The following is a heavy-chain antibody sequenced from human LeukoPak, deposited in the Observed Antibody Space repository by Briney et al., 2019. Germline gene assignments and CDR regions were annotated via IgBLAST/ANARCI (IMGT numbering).Heavy chain of an antibody. CDR3: AKPKYPVAGSNYFDY. D-gene: IGHD6-19*01. J-gene: IGHJ4*02. Sequence: GGSLRLSCAASGFTLYGYAMSWVRQAPGKGLEWVSSISGNGGSTYYADSVEGRFTISRDNSKNTLYLQMNSLRAEDTAVYYCAKPKYPVAGSNYFDYWGQGTLVTVSS. CDR2: ISGNGGST. CDR1: GFTLYGYA. V-gene: IGHV3-23*01.